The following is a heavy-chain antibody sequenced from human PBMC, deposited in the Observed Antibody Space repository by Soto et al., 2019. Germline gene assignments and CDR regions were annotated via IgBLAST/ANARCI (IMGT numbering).Heavy chain of an antibody. D-gene: IGHD3-22*01. V-gene: IGHV3-30-3*01. Sequence: QVQLVESGGGVVQPGRSLRLSCAASGFTFSSYAMHWVRQAPGKGLEWVAVISYDGSNKYYADSGKGRFTISRDNSKNTLYLQMNSLRAEDTAVYYCARDQGYYDSSGYPLGYWGQGTLVTVSS. CDR1: GFTFSSYA. CDR2: ISYDGSNK. CDR3: ARDQGYYDSSGYPLGY. J-gene: IGHJ4*02.